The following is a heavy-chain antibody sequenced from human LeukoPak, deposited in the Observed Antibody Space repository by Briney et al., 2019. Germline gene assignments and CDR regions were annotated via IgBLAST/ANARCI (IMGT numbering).Heavy chain of an antibody. Sequence: ASVKVSCKASGGTFSSYAISWARQAPGQGLEWMGRIIPIFGTANYAQKFQGRVTITTDESTSTAYMELSRLRSEDTAVYYCARAFETYYYGSGSFNFDYWGQGTLVTVSS. CDR2: IIPIFGTA. CDR3: ARAFETYYYGSGSFNFDY. J-gene: IGHJ4*02. CDR1: GGTFSSYA. D-gene: IGHD3-10*01. V-gene: IGHV1-69*05.